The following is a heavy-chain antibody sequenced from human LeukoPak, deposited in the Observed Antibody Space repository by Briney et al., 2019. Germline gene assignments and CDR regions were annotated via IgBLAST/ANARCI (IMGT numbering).Heavy chain of an antibody. D-gene: IGHD5-12*01. J-gene: IGHJ5*02. CDR3: ARVTYIVATIDP. CDR2: IYYSGST. V-gene: IGHV4-31*11. CDR1: GFSFSDYW. Sequence: LRLSCAASGFSFSDYWMSWIRQHPGKGLEWIGYIYYSGSTYYNPSLKSRVTISVDTSKNQFSLKLSSVTAADTAVYYCARVTYIVATIDPWGQGTLVTVSS.